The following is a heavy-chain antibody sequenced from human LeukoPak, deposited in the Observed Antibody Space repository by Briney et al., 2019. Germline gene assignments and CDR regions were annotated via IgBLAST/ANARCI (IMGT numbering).Heavy chain of an antibody. CDR1: GGSISSSNW. J-gene: IGHJ4*02. Sequence: SGTLSLTCAVSGGSISSSNWWSWVRQPPGKGLEWIGEIYHIGRSNYNLCLKSRVTISVDKSKNRFSLKLSSVTGADTAVYYGAGAVTSSYAFNYWGQGTLVTVSS. CDR3: AGAVTSSYAFNY. CDR2: IYHIGRS. D-gene: IGHD5-18*01. V-gene: IGHV4-4*02.